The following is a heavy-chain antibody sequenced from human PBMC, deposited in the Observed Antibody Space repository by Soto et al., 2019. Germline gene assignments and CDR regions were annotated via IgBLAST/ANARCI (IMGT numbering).Heavy chain of an antibody. V-gene: IGHV1-3*01. CDR2: INAGNRNT. J-gene: IGHJ4*02. CDR3: AREHDILTGYYFDY. Sequence: QVQLVQSGAEVKKPGASVKVSCKASGYTFTTYAIHWVRQAPGQRLEWMGWINAGNRNTKYSQKFHGRVTITTDTAASTADMDLSSLRSEDTAVYYCAREHDILTGYYFDYWGQGTLVTVSS. D-gene: IGHD3-9*01. CDR1: GYTFTTYA.